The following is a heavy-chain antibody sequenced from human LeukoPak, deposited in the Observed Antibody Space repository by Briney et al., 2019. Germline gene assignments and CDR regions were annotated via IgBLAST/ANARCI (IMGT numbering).Heavy chain of an antibody. D-gene: IGHD5-24*01. Sequence: SETLSLTCTVSGGSISSYYWSWIRQPPGKGLEWIGYIYYSGSTNYNPSLKSRVTIPVDTSKNQFSLKLSSVTAADTAVYYCARDGGGWLQSSDDAFDIWGQGTMVTVSS. CDR3: ARDGGGWLQSSDDAFDI. J-gene: IGHJ3*02. CDR2: IYYSGST. CDR1: GGSISSYY. V-gene: IGHV4-59*01.